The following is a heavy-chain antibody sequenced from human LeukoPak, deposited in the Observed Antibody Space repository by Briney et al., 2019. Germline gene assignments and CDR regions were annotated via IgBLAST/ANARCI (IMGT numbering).Heavy chain of an antibody. CDR2: IYYSGST. CDR1: GGSISSSSYY. V-gene: IGHV4-39*07. CDR3: ARIPVSGFDY. Sequence: SETLSLTCTVSGGSISSSSYYWGWIRQPPGKGLEWIGSIYYSGSTYYNPSLKSRVTISVDTSENQFSLKLGSVTAADTAVYYCARIPVSGFDYWGQGTLVTVSS. J-gene: IGHJ4*02. D-gene: IGHD2-15*01.